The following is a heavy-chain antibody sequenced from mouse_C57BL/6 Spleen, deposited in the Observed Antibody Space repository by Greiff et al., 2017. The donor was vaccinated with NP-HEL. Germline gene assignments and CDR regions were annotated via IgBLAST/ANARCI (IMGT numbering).Heavy chain of an antibody. CDR1: GFTFSSYA. D-gene: IGHD3-2*02. CDR3: TRDRDSSGYAMDY. CDR2: ISSGGDYI. Sequence: EVKLMESGEGLVKPGGSLKLSCAASGFTFSSYAMSWVRQTPEKRLEWVAYISSGGDYIYYADTVKGRFTISRDNARNTLYLQMSSLKSEDTAMYYCTRDRDSSGYAMDYWGQGTSVTVSS. V-gene: IGHV5-9-1*02. J-gene: IGHJ4*01.